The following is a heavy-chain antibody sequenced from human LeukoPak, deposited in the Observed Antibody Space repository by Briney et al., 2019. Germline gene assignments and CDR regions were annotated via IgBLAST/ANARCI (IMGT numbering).Heavy chain of an antibody. CDR3: ARVHYYDSSGLYD. Sequence: GGSLRLSCAASGFPVSSNYMSWVRQAPGKGLEWVSVIYSGGSTYYADSVKGRFTISRDNSKNTLYLQMNSLRAEDTAVYYCARVHYYDSSGLYDWGQGTLVTVSS. CDR1: GFPVSSNY. CDR2: IYSGGST. J-gene: IGHJ4*02. D-gene: IGHD3-22*01. V-gene: IGHV3-66*02.